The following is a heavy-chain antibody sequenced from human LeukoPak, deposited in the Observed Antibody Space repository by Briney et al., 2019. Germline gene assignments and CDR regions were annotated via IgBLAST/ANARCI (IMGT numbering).Heavy chain of an antibody. CDR2: INHSGST. Sequence: GSLRLSCAASGFTFSSYAMSWIRQPPGKGLEWIGEINHSGSTNYNPSLKSRVTISVDTSKNQFSLKLSSVTAADTAVYYCAKLRHVGYDSSGLWGQGTLVTVSS. D-gene: IGHD3-22*01. J-gene: IGHJ4*02. V-gene: IGHV4-34*08. CDR3: AKLRHVGYDSSGL. CDR1: GFTFSSYA.